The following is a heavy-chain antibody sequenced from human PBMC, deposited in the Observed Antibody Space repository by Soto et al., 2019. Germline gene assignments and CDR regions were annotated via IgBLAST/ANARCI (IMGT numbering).Heavy chain of an antibody. CDR2: IYYSGST. J-gene: IGHJ3*02. D-gene: IGHD3-22*01. CDR3: ARPHYYDSSGPSGAFDI. Sequence: QLQLQESGPGLVKPSETLSLTCTVSGGSISSSSYYWGWIRQPPGKGLEWIGSIYYSGSTYYNPSLKSRVTISVDTSKNQFSLKLSSVTAADTAVYYCARPHYYDSSGPSGAFDIWGQGTMVTVSS. V-gene: IGHV4-39*01. CDR1: GGSISSSSYY.